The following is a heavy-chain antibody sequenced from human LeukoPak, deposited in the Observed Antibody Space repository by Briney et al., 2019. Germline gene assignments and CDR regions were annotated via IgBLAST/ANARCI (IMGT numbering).Heavy chain of an antibody. CDR1: GFTFDDYA. D-gene: IGHD6-19*01. CDR3: ARDRVSSGWYGEFDY. J-gene: IGHJ4*02. CDR2: ISWNSGSI. Sequence: GGSLRLSCAASGFTFDDYAMHWVRQAPGKGLEWVSGISWNSGSIGYADSVKGRFTISRDNAKNSLYLQMNSLRAEDTAVYYCARDRVSSGWYGEFDYWGQGTLVTVSS. V-gene: IGHV3-9*01.